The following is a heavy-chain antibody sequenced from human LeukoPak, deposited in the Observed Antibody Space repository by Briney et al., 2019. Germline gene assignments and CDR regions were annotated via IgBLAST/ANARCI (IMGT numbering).Heavy chain of an antibody. V-gene: IGHV3-23*01. CDR3: AKDVSGTYSPDY. J-gene: IGHJ4*02. CDR1: GFTFSSYA. D-gene: IGHD3-10*01. Sequence: GGSLRLSCAASGFTFSSYAMSWVRQAPGKGLEWVSVISGSGGSTYYADSVRGRFTISRDNSKNTLYLQMNSLRAEDTAVYYCAKDVSGTYSPDYWGQGTLVTVSS. CDR2: ISGSGGST.